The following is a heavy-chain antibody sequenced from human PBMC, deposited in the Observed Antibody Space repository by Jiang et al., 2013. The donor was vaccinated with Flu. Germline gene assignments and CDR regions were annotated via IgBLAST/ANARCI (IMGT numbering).Heavy chain of an antibody. J-gene: IGHJ5*02. CDR2: SIPVLGIA. CDR1: GGTFSSYG. CDR3: ARVLGSRSYSWFDP. D-gene: IGHD3-10*01. V-gene: IGHV1-69*04. Sequence: SGAEVKKPGSSVKVSCKASGGTFSSYGISWVRQAPGQGLEWMGRSIPVLGIANYAQKFQGRVTITAEKSTSTVYMELSSLRSEDTAVYYCARVLGSRSYSWFDPVGPGNPGHRLL.